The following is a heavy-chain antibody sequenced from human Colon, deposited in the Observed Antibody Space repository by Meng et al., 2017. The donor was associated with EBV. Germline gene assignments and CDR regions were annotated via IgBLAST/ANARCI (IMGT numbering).Heavy chain of an antibody. CDR1: GGSISSSSYY. D-gene: IGHD7-27*01. CDR3: ASPLGILGIVDL. J-gene: IGHJ2*01. Sequence: QLQLQESGPGLLQPSETLSLTCTVSGGSISSSSYYWGWIRQPPGKGLEWIGSIYYSGSTYYNPSLKSRVTISVDTSKNQFSLKLSSVTAADTAVYYCASPLGILGIVDLWGRGTLVTVSS. V-gene: IGHV4-39*01. CDR2: IYYSGST.